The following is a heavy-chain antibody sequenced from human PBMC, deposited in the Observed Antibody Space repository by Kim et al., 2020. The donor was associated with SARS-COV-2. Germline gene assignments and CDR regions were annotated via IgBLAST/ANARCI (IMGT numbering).Heavy chain of an antibody. Sequence: AESVKGRFTISSDDAKSITYLQMNSLKTEDKAVYYCTSARSVADDHYFDYWGQGTLVTVSS. CDR3: TSARSVADDHYFDY. J-gene: IGHJ4*02. D-gene: IGHD6-19*01. V-gene: IGHV3-49*02.